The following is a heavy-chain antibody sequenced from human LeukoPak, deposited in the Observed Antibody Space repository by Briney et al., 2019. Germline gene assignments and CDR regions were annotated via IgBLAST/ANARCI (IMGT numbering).Heavy chain of an antibody. V-gene: IGHV4-59*01. CDR2: IYYSGSI. Sequence: PSETLSLTCTVPGGSISGYYWTWIRQPPGKGLQWIGFIYYSGSINYNPSLKSRVTISVDTSKNQFSLKLSSVTAADTALYYCARDTLDYFDYWGQGILVTVSS. CDR3: ARDTLDYFDY. CDR1: GGSISGYY. J-gene: IGHJ4*02.